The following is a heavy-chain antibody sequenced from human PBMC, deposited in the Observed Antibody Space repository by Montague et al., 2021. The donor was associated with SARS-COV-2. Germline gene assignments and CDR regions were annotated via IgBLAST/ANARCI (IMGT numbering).Heavy chain of an antibody. D-gene: IGHD3-16*01. CDR1: GGSISGHY. CDR2: FDHSGDT. J-gene: IGHJ2*01. Sequence: SETLSLTCSVSGGSISGHYWSWIRQPPGKGLEWIGNFDHSGDTKYNPSLKSRATISVDTSKTQFALRLHSVTAADTAVYYCAREFRLALWQTNWYFGLWGRGTPVTVSS. V-gene: IGHV4-59*11. CDR3: AREFRLALWQTNWYFGL.